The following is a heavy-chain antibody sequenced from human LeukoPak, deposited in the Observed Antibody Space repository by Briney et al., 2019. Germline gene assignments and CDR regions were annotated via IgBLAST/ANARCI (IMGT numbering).Heavy chain of an antibody. J-gene: IGHJ4*02. CDR1: GFSFSSYA. V-gene: IGHV3-23*01. CDR2: ISRSGGST. Sequence: PGGSLRLSCAASGFSFSSYAVSWVRQAPGKGLEWVSAISRSGGSTYYADSVKGRFTISRDNSKNTLYLQMNSLRAEDTAVYYCAKDLPLWFGELRGYFDYWGQGTLVTVSS. CDR3: AKDLPLWFGELRGYFDY. D-gene: IGHD3-10*01.